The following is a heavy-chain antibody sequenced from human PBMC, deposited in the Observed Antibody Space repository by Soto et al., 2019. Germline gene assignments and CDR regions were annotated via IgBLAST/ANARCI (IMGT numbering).Heavy chain of an antibody. CDR2: IYYSGST. J-gene: IGHJ4*02. CDR3: ASEPGITGTTGY. Sequence: SETLSLTCTVSGGSISSYYWSWIRQPPGKGLEWIGYIYYSGSTYYNPSLKSRVTISVDTSKNQFSLKLSSVTAADTAVYYCASEPGITGTTGYWGQGTLVTVSS. V-gene: IGHV4-59*12. D-gene: IGHD1-7*01. CDR1: GGSISSYY.